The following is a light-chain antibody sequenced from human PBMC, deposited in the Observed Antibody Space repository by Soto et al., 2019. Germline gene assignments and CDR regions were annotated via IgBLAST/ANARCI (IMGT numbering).Light chain of an antibody. CDR1: QSVSSSF. V-gene: IGKV3-20*01. CDR3: QQYGKT. J-gene: IGKJ1*01. CDR2: DAS. Sequence: EIVLTQSPGTVSLSPGGRATLSCRASQSVSSSFLAWYQQKPGQAPRLLIYDASSRATGIPDRFTGSGSGTDFTLTISRLEPEDVAIYYCQQYGKTFGQGTKVEIK.